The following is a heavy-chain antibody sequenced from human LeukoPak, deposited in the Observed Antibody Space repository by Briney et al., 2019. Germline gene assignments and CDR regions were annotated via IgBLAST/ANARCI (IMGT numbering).Heavy chain of an antibody. CDR2: INHSGST. D-gene: IGHD1-1*01. CDR1: GGSFSGYY. CDR3: ARDWNPGGAFDI. J-gene: IGHJ3*02. Sequence: SETLSLTCAVYGGSFSGYYWSWIRQPPGKGLEWIGEINHSGSTNYYPSLKSRVTISVDTSKNQFSLKLSSVTAADTAVYYCARDWNPGGAFDIWGQGTMVTVSS. V-gene: IGHV4-34*01.